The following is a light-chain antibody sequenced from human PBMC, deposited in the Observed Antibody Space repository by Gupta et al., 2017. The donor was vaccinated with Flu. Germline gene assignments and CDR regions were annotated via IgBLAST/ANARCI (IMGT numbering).Light chain of an antibody. J-gene: IGKJ1*01. CDR3: QQSYSTPRT. CDR2: AAS. V-gene: IGKV1-39*01. CDR1: QSISSY. Sequence: PSSLSASVGDRVTITCRASQSISSYLNWYQQKPGKAPKLLIYAASSLQTGVPSRFSGSGSGTDFTLTISSLQPEDFATCYCQQSYSTPRTFGQGTKVEIK.